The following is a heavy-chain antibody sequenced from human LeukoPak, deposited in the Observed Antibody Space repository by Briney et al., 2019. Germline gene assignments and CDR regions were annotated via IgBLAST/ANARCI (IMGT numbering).Heavy chain of an antibody. D-gene: IGHD6-19*01. CDR3: ARDFGTTGWRTFDY. V-gene: IGHV6-1*01. CDR1: GDSVSSKNGA. J-gene: IGHJ4*02. CDR2: TYYRSKWYN. Sequence: SQTLSLACVVSGDSVSSKNGAWNWIRQSPSRGLEWLGRTYYRSKWYNDYAESMEGRMTISQDTSKNQYSLHLNSVTPDDTAVYYCARDFGTTGWRTFDYWGQGTLATVSS.